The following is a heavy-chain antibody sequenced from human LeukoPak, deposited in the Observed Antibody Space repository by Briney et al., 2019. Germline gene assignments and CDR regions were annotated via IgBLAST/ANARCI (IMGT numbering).Heavy chain of an antibody. CDR3: ARVRGKLDYDILTGPNWFDP. CDR2: IIAYNGNT. CDR1: GYTFTSYG. J-gene: IGHJ5*02. V-gene: IGHV1-18*04. D-gene: IGHD3-9*01. Sequence: ASVKVSCKASGYTFTSYGISWVRQAPGQGLEWMGWIIAYNGNTNYAQKLQGRVAMTTDTSTSTAYMELRSLRSDDTAVYYCARVRGKLDYDILTGPNWFDPWGQGTLVTVSS.